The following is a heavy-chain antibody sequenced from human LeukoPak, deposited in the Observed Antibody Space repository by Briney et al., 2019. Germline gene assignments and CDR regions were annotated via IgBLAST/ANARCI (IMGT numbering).Heavy chain of an antibody. J-gene: IGHJ6*02. Sequence: PGGSLRLSCAASGFTVSSNYMSWVRQAPGKGLEWVSVIYSGGSTYYADSVKGRFTISRDNSKNTLYLQMNSLRAEDTAVYYCAKGTSPYYYYHYGMDVWGQGTTVTVSS. V-gene: IGHV3-53*01. D-gene: IGHD3/OR15-3a*01. CDR1: GFTVSSNY. CDR3: AKGTSPYYYYHYGMDV. CDR2: IYSGGST.